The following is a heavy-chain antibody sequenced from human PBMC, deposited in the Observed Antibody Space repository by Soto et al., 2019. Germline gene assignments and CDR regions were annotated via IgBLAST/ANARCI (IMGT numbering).Heavy chain of an antibody. CDR2: ISSSSSYI. CDR1: GFTFSSYS. Sequence: GGSLRLSCAASGFTFSSYSMNWVRQAPGKGLEWVSSISSSSSYIYYADSVKGRFTISRDNAKNSLYLQMNSLRAEDTAVYYCAKEFESWDLRYYYYGMDVWGQGTTVTVSS. D-gene: IGHD1-26*01. CDR3: AKEFESWDLRYYYYGMDV. J-gene: IGHJ6*02. V-gene: IGHV3-21*01.